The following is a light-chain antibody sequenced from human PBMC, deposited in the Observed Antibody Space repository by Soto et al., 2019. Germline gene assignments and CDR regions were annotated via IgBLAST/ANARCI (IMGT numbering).Light chain of an antibody. CDR3: QQFDKLIT. V-gene: IGKV3D-20*01. J-gene: IGKJ4*01. CDR1: QTISNNF. Sequence: DIVLTQSPATLSLSPGERATLSCGASQTISNNFLAWYQQRPGLAPRLLIYDASNRAAGSPDRFSGSGSGTDFTLTISRLEPEDFAVYYCQQFDKLITFGGGTKVEI. CDR2: DAS.